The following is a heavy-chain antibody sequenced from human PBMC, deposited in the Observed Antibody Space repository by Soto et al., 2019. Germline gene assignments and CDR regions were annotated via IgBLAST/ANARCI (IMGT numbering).Heavy chain of an antibody. CDR2: IVPSFGTG. CDR1: GGTFNNYA. CDR3: ARAGEGYYFDY. D-gene: IGHD3-22*01. J-gene: IGHJ4*02. Sequence: QVQLVQSGAEVKKPGSSVKVSCKTFGGTFNNYAINWVRQAPGQGLEWIGGIVPSFGTGNYAQRFRGRVTMTADESTNSAYLELSSLRSEDTAVYYCARAGEGYYFDYWDQGTLVTVSS. V-gene: IGHV1-69*12.